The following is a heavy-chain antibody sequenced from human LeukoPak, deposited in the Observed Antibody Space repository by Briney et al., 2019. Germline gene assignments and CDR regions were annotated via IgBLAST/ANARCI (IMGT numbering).Heavy chain of an antibody. CDR1: GYTFTDYY. CDR2: IKGKRGDT. J-gene: IGHJ4*02. D-gene: IGHD2-21*01. CDR3: AGSPNRDYFDH. V-gene: IGHV1-2*02. Sequence: ASVKVSCKASGYTFTDYYMHWVRQAPGQGPEWMGWIKGKRGDTQSAQKFQGRVTMTRDTSISTAYMELSGLRSDDTAVYYCAGSPNRDYFDHWGQGTLVTVSS.